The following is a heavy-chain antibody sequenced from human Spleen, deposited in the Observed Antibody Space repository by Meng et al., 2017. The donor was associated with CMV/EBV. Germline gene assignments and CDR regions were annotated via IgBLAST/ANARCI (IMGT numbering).Heavy chain of an antibody. CDR2: ISSGGGTI. D-gene: IGHD3-10*01. CDR1: GFSFSDYH. J-gene: IGHJ4*02. V-gene: IGHV3-11*04. CDR3: ATEELGESFDY. Sequence: WAASGFSFSDYHMSWMRQAPGKGLEWISYISSGGGTIYYSDSVKGRFTISRDNAKNTLYLQMNSLRVEDTAVYYCATEELGESFDYWGQGTLVTVSS.